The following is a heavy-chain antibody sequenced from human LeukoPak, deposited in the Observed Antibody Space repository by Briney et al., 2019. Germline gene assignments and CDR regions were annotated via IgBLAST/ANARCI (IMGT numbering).Heavy chain of an antibody. D-gene: IGHD6-13*01. V-gene: IGHV4-39*07. Sequence: SETLSLTCTVSGGSISSSSYYWGWIRQPPGKGLEWIGSIYYSGSTYYNPSLKSRVTISVDTSKNQFSLKLSSVTAADTAVYYCARVFPLYSSSWYFDYWGQGTLVTVSS. CDR3: ARVFPLYSSSWYFDY. J-gene: IGHJ4*02. CDR2: IYYSGST. CDR1: GGSISSSSYY.